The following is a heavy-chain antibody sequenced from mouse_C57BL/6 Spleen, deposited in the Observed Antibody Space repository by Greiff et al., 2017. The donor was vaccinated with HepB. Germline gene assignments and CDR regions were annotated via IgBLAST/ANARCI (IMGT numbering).Heavy chain of an antibody. J-gene: IGHJ2*01. Sequence: VQLQQPGAELVKPGASVKLSCKASGYTFTSYWMQWVKQRPGQGLEWIGEIDPSDSYTNYNQKFKGKATLTVDTSSSTAYMQLSSLTSEDSAVYYCARYGVTTYWGQGTTLTVSS. CDR2: IDPSDSYT. CDR3: ARYGVTTY. D-gene: IGHD2-2*01. CDR1: GYTFTSYW. V-gene: IGHV1-50*01.